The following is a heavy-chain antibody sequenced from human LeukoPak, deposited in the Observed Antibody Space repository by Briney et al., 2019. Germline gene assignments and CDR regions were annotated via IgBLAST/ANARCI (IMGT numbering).Heavy chain of an antibody. CDR3: ARVTGVVMISKRYLEY. V-gene: IGHV1-8*01. J-gene: IGHJ4*02. CDR1: GYTFISYD. D-gene: IGHD3-3*01. CDR2: MNPKTGNT. Sequence: ASVKVSCTASGYTFISYDINWVRQAPGQGLEWMGWMNPKTGNTDYAQQFQGRVTMTRNTSISTAYMELTSLRSEDTAVYYCARVTGVVMISKRYLEYWGQGTLVTVSS.